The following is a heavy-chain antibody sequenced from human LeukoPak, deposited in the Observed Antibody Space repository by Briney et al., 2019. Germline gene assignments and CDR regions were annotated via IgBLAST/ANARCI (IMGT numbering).Heavy chain of an antibody. V-gene: IGHV4-61*02. D-gene: IGHD3-9*01. Sequence: SETLSLTCTFSGGSISSGSYYWSWIRQPAGKGLEWIGRIYTSGSTNYNPSLKRRVTISVDTSKNQFSLKLSSVTAADSAVYYCATSGGYYDILTGYYTSYFDYWGQGTLVTVSS. CDR2: IYTSGST. CDR3: ATSGGYYDILTGYYTSYFDY. CDR1: GGSISSGSYY. J-gene: IGHJ4*02.